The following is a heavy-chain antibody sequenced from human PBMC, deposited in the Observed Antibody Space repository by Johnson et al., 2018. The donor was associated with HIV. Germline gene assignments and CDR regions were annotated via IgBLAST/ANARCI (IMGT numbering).Heavy chain of an antibody. CDR2: ISGSGSHT. CDR3: ARDWEGYAFDI. Sequence: GLVQPGGSLRLSCAASGFTFSSYAMNWVRQAPGKGLEWVSGISGSGSHTFYADSVKGRFTISRDNSKNTLDLQMNRLRAQDTAVYYCARDWEGYAFDIWGQGTMVTVSS. D-gene: IGHD1-26*01. CDR1: GFTFSSYA. J-gene: IGHJ3*02. V-gene: IGHV3-23*01.